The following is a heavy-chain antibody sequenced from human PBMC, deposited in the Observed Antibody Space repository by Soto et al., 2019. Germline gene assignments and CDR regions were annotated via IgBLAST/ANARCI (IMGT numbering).Heavy chain of an antibody. CDR2: IIPILGIA. CDR3: ARWLIAAAGGYDY. CDR1: GGSFSSYT. D-gene: IGHD6-13*01. V-gene: IGHV1-69*02. J-gene: IGHJ4*02. Sequence: QVQLVQSGAEVKKPGSSVKVSCKASGGSFSSYTISWVRQAPRQGLEWMGRIIPILGIANYAQKFQGRVTITADKSTSTAYMELSSLRSEDTAVYYCARWLIAAAGGYDYWGQGTLVTVSS.